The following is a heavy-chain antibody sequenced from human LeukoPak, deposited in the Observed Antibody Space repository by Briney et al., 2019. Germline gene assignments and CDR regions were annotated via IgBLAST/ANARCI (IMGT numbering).Heavy chain of an antibody. D-gene: IGHD3-16*02. Sequence: GGTLRLSCAASGFTFSSYGMSWVRRAPGKGLEWVSAIGHSGSNTYYADSVKGRFTISRDNSKNTLYLQMNSLKTEDTAVYYCTTDQGDYVWGSYRYLIDYWGQGTLVTVSS. CDR3: TTDQGDYVWGSYRYLIDY. CDR2: IGHSGSNT. J-gene: IGHJ4*02. CDR1: GFTFSSYG. V-gene: IGHV3-23*01.